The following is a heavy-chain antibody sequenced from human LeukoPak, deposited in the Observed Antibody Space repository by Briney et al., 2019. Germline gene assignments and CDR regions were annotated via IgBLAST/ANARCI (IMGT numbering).Heavy chain of an antibody. V-gene: IGHV3-48*03. D-gene: IGHD6-19*01. CDR3: AREPLEAVAGTSDY. CDR2: ISTGITTT. CDR1: RFTLSSYE. Sequence: PGGSLRLSCEGTRFTLSSYEMNWVRQLPGKGLDWVAYISTGITTTYYADSVKGRFTISRDNARNSLSLQMNGLRPEDTAVYYCAREPLEAVAGTSDYWGQGTLVTVSS. J-gene: IGHJ4*02.